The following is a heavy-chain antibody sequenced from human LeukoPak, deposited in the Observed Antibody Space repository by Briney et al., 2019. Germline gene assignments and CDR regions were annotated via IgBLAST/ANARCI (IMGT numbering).Heavy chain of an antibody. Sequence: GGSLRLSCAASGFTFSSYEMNWVRQAPGKGLEWASYISGSGSTIYHADSVKGRFTISRDNAKNSLYLQMDSLRAEDTAVYYCARVMLYGDAFDIWGQGTMVTVSS. CDR1: GFTFSSYE. J-gene: IGHJ3*02. V-gene: IGHV3-48*03. CDR2: ISGSGSTI. CDR3: ARVMLYGDAFDI. D-gene: IGHD3-16*01.